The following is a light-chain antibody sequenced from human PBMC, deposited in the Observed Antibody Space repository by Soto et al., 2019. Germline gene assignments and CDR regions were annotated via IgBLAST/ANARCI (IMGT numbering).Light chain of an antibody. Sequence: QSALIQPASVSGSPGQSITISCTGTSRDVGGSNYVSWYQHHPHRAPKLLIYEVSYRPSGVSSRFSGSKSGNTASLAISGIQAEDDADDYCSSYTSSNTLEVFGVGTKLTVL. CDR1: SRDVGGSNY. V-gene: IGLV2-14*01. CDR3: SSYTSSNTLEV. J-gene: IGLJ1*01. CDR2: EVS.